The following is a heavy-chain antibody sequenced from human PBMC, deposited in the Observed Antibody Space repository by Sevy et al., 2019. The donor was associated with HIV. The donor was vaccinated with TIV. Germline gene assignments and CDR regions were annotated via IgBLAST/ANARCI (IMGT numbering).Heavy chain of an antibody. CDR1: GASITISTW. D-gene: IGHD6-25*01. J-gene: IGHJ3*02. Sequence: SETLSLTCAVSGASITISTWWGWVRQPPGKGLEWIGEIHHTGSTNSNPSLKTRVTLSVDKSKNQFSLNLNSVTAADTAVYYCVRAKFGSVLGDAPDIWGQGTMVTVSS. CDR3: VRAKFGSVLGDAPDI. CDR2: IHHTGST. V-gene: IGHV4-4*02.